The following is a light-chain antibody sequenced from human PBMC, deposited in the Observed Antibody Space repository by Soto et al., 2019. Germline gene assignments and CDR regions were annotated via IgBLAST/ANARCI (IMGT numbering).Light chain of an antibody. CDR2: DAS. V-gene: IGKV3-11*01. CDR1: QSVRSD. Sequence: DIVLTQSPATLSLSPGERVTLSCRASQSVRSDLAWYQQKPGQAPRLLIHDASKRATGIPARFSGSGSGTDFTLTISSLEPEDFAVYYCQQRSNWPRTFGQGTKVDI. J-gene: IGKJ1*01. CDR3: QQRSNWPRT.